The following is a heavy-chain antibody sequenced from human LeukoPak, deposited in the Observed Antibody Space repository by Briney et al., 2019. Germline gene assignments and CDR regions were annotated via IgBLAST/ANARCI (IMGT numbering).Heavy chain of an antibody. CDR1: GYTFTSYD. CDR2: VTPSSGNT. Sequence: ASVKVSCKASGYTFTSYDINWVRHAPGQGLEWMGWVTPSSGNTSYAQKFQGRVPMTIDTSTSTDYMELRSLRSDDTAVYYCARDGSGYSYGRDAFDIWGQGTMVTVSS. V-gene: IGHV1-8*02. J-gene: IGHJ3*02. D-gene: IGHD5-18*01. CDR3: ARDGSGYSYGRDAFDI.